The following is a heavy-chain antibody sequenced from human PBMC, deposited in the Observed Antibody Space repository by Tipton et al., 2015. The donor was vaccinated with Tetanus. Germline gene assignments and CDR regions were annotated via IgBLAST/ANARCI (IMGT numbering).Heavy chain of an antibody. D-gene: IGHD2-2*01. Sequence: TLSLTCSLSGGSISNSEYYWAWIRQPPGKGLEWIGSVFDSGTSYYNPSLKSRVTISVDTSKNHFSLRLSSVTAAETAVYYCAEGRRFCSSNSCYEYYFDSWGRGTLVTVSS. CDR3: AEGRRFCSSNSCYEYYFDS. CDR2: VFDSGTS. V-gene: IGHV4-39*02. J-gene: IGHJ4*02. CDR1: GGSISNSEYY.